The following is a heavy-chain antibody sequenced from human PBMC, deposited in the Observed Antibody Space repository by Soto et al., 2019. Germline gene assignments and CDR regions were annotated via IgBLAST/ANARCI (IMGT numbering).Heavy chain of an antibody. J-gene: IGHJ4*02. CDR2: ISYDGSNK. V-gene: IGHV3-30*03. CDR1: GFTFSSSG. Sequence: QVQLVESGGGVVQPGRSLRLSCAASGFTFSSSGMHWVRLAPGKGLEWVAAISYDGSNKYYGDSVKGRFTISRDSSKNTLSLQMNSLRTEDTAMYYCARSGEQQLTRWGFDHWGQGTLVTVSS. CDR3: ARSGEQQLTRWGFDH. D-gene: IGHD3-10*01.